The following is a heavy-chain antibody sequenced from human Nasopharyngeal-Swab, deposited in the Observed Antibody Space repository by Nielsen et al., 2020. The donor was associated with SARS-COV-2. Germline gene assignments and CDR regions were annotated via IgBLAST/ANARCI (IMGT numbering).Heavy chain of an antibody. Sequence: GGSLRLSCAASGFTFSSYWMHWVRQAPGKGLVWVSRINSDGSSTSYADSVKGRFTISRDNAKNMLYLQMNSLRAEDTAVYYCARVGYSSSPGGWFDPWGQGTLVTVSS. V-gene: IGHV3-74*01. CDR2: INSDGSST. CDR1: GFTFSSYW. CDR3: ARVGYSSSPGGWFDP. J-gene: IGHJ5*02. D-gene: IGHD6-6*01.